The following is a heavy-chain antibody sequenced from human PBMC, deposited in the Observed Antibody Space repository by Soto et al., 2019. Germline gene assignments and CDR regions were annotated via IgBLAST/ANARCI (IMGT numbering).Heavy chain of an antibody. CDR1: GFTFSNAW. Sequence: PGGSLRLSCAASGFTFSNAWMNWVRQAPGKGLEWVGRIKSKTDGGTTDYAAPVKGRFTISRDDSKNTLYLQMNSLKTEDTSVYYCTTYPVTMIVVFPSSGWGQGTLVTVSS. V-gene: IGHV3-15*07. CDR2: IKSKTDGGTT. D-gene: IGHD3-22*01. J-gene: IGHJ4*02. CDR3: TTYPVTMIVVFPSSG.